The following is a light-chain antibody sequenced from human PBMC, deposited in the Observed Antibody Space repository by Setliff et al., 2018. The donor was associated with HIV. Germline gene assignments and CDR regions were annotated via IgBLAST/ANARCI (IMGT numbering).Light chain of an antibody. CDR1: SSDVGSYDL. J-gene: IGLJ2*01. CDR3: CSYAGSSTK. CDR2: EGS. Sequence: QSALTQPASVSGSPGQSITISCTGTSSDVGSYDLVSWYQQQPGKAPKLMIYEGSKRPSGVSTRFSGSKSGNTASLTISGLQADDEADYYCCSYAGSSTKFGGGTKVTVL. V-gene: IGLV2-23*01.